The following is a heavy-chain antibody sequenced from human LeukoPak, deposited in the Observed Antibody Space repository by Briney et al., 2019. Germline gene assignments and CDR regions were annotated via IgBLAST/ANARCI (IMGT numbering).Heavy chain of an antibody. V-gene: IGHV4-34*01. CDR1: GGSFSGYY. CDR3: ARRAVIFSAGYRSQLDY. D-gene: IGHD3-16*02. Sequence: SETLSLTCAVYGGSFSGYYWSWIRQPPGKGLEWIGEINHSGSTNYNPSLKSRVTISVDTSKNQFSLKLSSVTAADTAVYYCARRAVIFSAGYRSQLDYWGQGTLVTVSS. CDR2: INHSGST. J-gene: IGHJ4*02.